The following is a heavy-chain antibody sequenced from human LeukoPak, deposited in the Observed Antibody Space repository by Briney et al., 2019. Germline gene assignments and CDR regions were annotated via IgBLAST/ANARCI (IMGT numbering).Heavy chain of an antibody. J-gene: IGHJ4*02. V-gene: IGHV4-59*11. CDR1: GASISSLY. Sequence: SETLSLTCTVSGASISSLYWNWIRQPPGKGLEWIGYISNSGSSSYNPSLNSRVTISIDTSKNQFSLNLNSVTDADTAVYYCARGGGCRSTSCDFDHWGQGTLVTVSS. CDR2: ISNSGSS. D-gene: IGHD2-2*01. CDR3: ARGGGCRSTSCDFDH.